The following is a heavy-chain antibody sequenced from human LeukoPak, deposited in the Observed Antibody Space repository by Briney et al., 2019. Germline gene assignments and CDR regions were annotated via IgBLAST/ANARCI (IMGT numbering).Heavy chain of an antibody. CDR3: ARKGRAAAGQTPSNWFDP. D-gene: IGHD6-13*01. J-gene: IGHJ5*02. V-gene: IGHV4-34*01. Sequence: PSETLSLTCAVYGGSFSGYYWSWIRQPPGKGLEWIGEINHSGSTNYNPSPKSRVTISVDTSKNQFSLKLSSVTAADTAVYYCARKGRAAAGQTPSNWFDPWGQGTLVTVSS. CDR1: GGSFSGYY. CDR2: INHSGST.